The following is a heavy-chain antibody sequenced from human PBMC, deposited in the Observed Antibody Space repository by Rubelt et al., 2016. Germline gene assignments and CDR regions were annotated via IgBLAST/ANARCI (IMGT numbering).Heavy chain of an antibody. J-gene: IGHJ4*02. D-gene: IGHD2/OR15-2a*01. Sequence: QVQLQQWGAGLLKPSETLSLTCAVYGGSFSGYYWSWIRQPPGKGLEWIGELNHSGSTNYNPSLKSRVTISVDTSKNQCSLKLSSVTAADTAVYYCARDSGSRIFDYWGQGTLVTVSS. CDR1: GGSFSGYY. V-gene: IGHV4-34*01. CDR2: LNHSGST. CDR3: ARDSGSRIFDY.